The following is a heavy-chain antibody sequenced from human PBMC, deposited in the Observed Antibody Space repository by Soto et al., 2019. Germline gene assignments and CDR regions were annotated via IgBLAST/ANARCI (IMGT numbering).Heavy chain of an antibody. J-gene: IGHJ6*04. Sequence: GGSLRLSCAASGFIFSNYAMSWVRQAPGKGLERVSGVNIGSITTYDADSVRGRFTIARDNSKNTLYLQMNSLRVEDTAVYYCAKASGPTVDKNMDVWGKGTTVTVSS. CDR1: GFIFSNYA. CDR2: VNIGSITT. V-gene: IGHV3-23*01. CDR3: AKASGPTVDKNMDV. D-gene: IGHD4-4*01.